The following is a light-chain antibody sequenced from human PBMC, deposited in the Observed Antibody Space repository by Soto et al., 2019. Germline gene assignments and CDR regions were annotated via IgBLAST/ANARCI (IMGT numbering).Light chain of an antibody. Sequence: EIVLTQSPATLSLSPGERATLSCRASQSVSSNLSWYQQKPGQAPRLLSYGASIRSTGILVRFSGSGSGTDFTLSISRLEPEDFAVYYCQHYGSSPETFGQGTKVDI. CDR2: GAS. CDR1: QSVSSN. CDR3: QHYGSSPET. J-gene: IGKJ1*01. V-gene: IGKV3-20*01.